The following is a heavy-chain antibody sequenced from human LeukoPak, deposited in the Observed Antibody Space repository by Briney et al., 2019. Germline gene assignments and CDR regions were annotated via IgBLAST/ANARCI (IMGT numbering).Heavy chain of an antibody. CDR2: IYTGGSP. CDR3: VPLTDGSVDY. Sequence: GGSLRLSCAASGFNFKRYTMNWVRQGPGKGLEWVSMIYTGGSPYYADSVKGRFTISRDNSKNTLNLQMNSLRAEDTAVYYCVPLTDGSVDYWGQGTLVTVSS. D-gene: IGHD3-10*01. V-gene: IGHV3-66*01. CDR1: GFNFKRYT. J-gene: IGHJ4*02.